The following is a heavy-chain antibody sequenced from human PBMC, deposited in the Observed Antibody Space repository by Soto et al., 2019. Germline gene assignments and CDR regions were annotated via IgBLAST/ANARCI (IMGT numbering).Heavy chain of an antibody. V-gene: IGHV3-11*06. CDR1: GFTFSDYY. Sequence: GGSLRLSCAASGFTFSDYYMSWIRQAPGKGLEWVSYISSSSSYTNYADSVKGRFTISRDNAKNSLYLHMNSLRAEDTAVYYCARARIRGGYSYGMDVGGQGTTVTVPS. CDR2: ISSSSSYT. CDR3: ARARIRGGYSYGMDV. J-gene: IGHJ6*02.